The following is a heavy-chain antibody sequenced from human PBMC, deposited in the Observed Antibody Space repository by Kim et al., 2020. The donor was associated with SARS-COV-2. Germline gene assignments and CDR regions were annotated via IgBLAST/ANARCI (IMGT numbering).Heavy chain of an antibody. V-gene: IGHV3-21*01. D-gene: IGHD3-10*01. CDR2: ISRNSGST. Sequence: GGSLRLSCAASEFTFSSYSMNWVRQAPGKGLEWVSTISRNSGSTFYADSVEGRFTISRDNAKNSLYMQMNSLRADDTATYYCERDLSVGRPGGCDYWGQGTLVTVSS. CDR1: EFTFSSYS. CDR3: ERDLSVGRPGGCDY. J-gene: IGHJ4*02.